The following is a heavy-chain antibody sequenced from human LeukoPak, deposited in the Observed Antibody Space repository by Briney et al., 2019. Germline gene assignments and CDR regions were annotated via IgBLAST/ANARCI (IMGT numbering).Heavy chain of an antibody. D-gene: IGHD6-13*01. CDR1: GGSISRSDYF. CDR3: ARGAAAGTRYFDL. CDR2: IHYSGST. V-gene: IGHV4-30-4*08. Sequence: SQTLSLTCTVSGGSISRSDYFWRWIRQPPGKGLEWIGYIHYSGSTYYNPSLKSRATISVDTSKNQFSLKLNSVTAADTAVYYCARGAAAGTRYFDLWGRGTLVTVSS. J-gene: IGHJ2*01.